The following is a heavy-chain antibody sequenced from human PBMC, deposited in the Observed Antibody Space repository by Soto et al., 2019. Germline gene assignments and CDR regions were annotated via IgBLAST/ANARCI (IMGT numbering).Heavy chain of an antibody. J-gene: IGHJ4*02. CDR2: ITSSSKTI. CDR1: GFTFSSYN. CDR3: ASAGHSSSWPYFDH. D-gene: IGHD6-13*01. Sequence: PGGSLRLSCAASGFTFSSYNMNWVRQAPGKGLEWVSFITSSSKTIYYADSVKGRFTISRDNAKNSLYLQMNSLRDDDTAVYYCASAGHSSSWPYFDHWGQGTLVTVSS. V-gene: IGHV3-48*02.